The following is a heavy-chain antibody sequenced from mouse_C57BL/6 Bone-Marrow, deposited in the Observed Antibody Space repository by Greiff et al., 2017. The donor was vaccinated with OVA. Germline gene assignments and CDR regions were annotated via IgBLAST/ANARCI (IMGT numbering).Heavy chain of an antibody. CDR1: GYTFTSYW. D-gene: IGHD3-3*01. CDR2: IDPSDSYT. V-gene: IGHV1-59*01. CDR3: ARWGTAY. J-gene: IGHJ3*01. Sequence: QVQLKQPGAELVRPGTSVKLSCKASGYTFTSYWMHWVKQRPGQGLEWIGVIDPSDSYTNYNQKFKGKATLTVDTSSSTAYMQLSSLTSEDSAVYYCARWGTAYWGQGTLVTVSA.